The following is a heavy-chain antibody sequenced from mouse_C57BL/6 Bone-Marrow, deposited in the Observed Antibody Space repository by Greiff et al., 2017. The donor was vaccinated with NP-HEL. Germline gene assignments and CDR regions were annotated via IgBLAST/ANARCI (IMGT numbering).Heavy chain of an antibody. CDR3: ARLSSYYYGSSYLYAMDY. V-gene: IGHV5-12*01. Sequence: DVQLQESGGGLVQPGGSLKLSCAASGFTFSDYYMYWVRQTPEKRLEWVAYISNGGGSTYYPDTVKGRFTISRDNAKNTLYLQMSRLKSEDTAMYYCARLSSYYYGSSYLYAMDYWGQGTSVTVSS. CDR2: ISNGGGST. CDR1: GFTFSDYY. D-gene: IGHD1-1*01. J-gene: IGHJ4*01.